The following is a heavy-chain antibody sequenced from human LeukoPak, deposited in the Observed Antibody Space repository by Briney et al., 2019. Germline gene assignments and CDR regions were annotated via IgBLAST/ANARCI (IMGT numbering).Heavy chain of an antibody. V-gene: IGHV3-48*01. CDR1: GFTFSSYS. D-gene: IGHD3-22*01. CDR3: ARAGTYYYDSSGYQDAFDI. Sequence: GGSLRLSCAASGFTFSSYSMNWVRQAPGKGLEWVSYISSSSSTIYYADSVKGRFTISRDNAKNSLYLQMNSLRAEDTAVYYCARAGTYYYDSSGYQDAFDIWGQGTMVTVSS. CDR2: ISSSSSTI. J-gene: IGHJ3*02.